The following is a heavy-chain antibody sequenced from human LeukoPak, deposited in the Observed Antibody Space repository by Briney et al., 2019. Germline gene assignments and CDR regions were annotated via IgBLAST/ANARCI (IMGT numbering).Heavy chain of an antibody. CDR1: GYSISSGHY. D-gene: IGHD3-3*02. Sequence: PSETLSLTCDVSGYSISSGHYWGWIRQPPGKGLEWIGSLSDGGTPDYNPSLKSRVSMSIDTSKNQFSLRLRSLTAADTDIYYCGTSDSGSIFGVVISFWGQGTLVTVSS. V-gene: IGHV4-38-2*01. J-gene: IGHJ4*02. CDR3: GTSDSGSIFGVVISF. CDR2: LSDGGTP.